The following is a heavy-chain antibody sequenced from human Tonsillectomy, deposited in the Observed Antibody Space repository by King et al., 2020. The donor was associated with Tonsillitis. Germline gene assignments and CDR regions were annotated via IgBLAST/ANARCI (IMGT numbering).Heavy chain of an antibody. J-gene: IGHJ6*03. V-gene: IGHV3-64D*06. CDR3: VKASGSSFHYNYMDV. Sequence: VQLVESGGGLVQPGGSLRLSCSASGFSFSSYAMHWVRRAPGKGLEYVSAISSSGDTTYFADSVKDRFTISRANSRSTVFLQMSSLRAEDAAVFYCVKASGSSFHYNYMDVWGKGTTVTVSS. CDR2: ISSSGDTT. CDR1: GFSFSSYA. D-gene: IGHD2-15*01.